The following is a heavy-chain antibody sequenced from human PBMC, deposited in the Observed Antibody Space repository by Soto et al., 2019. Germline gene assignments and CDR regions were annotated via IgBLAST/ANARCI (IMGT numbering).Heavy chain of an antibody. CDR2: VSGYNDNT. J-gene: IGHJ4*02. D-gene: IGHD3-16*01. CDR1: SFTSYG. Sequence: SFTSYGISWVRQAPGQGLEWMGWVSGYNDNTNYAQKFQGRVTMTTDTSTSTAYMELRSLRSDDTAVYYCARDLGDLGLWGQGTLVTVSS. CDR3: ARDLGDLGL. V-gene: IGHV1-18*01.